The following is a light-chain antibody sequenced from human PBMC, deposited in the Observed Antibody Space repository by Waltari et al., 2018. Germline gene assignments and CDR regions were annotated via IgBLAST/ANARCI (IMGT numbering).Light chain of an antibody. CDR2: GEG. CDR1: DVGTKS. V-gene: IGLV3-21*03. J-gene: IGLJ2*01. CDR3: QVWDSRSDDVV. Sequence: SYVLTQPPSVSVAPGNTASRSCGGDDVGTKSVTWYQQRPGQAPVLVVYGEGDRPSGIPERFSGSKSGNTATLTISRVGAGDEADYYCQVWDSRSDDVVFGGGTKLIVL.